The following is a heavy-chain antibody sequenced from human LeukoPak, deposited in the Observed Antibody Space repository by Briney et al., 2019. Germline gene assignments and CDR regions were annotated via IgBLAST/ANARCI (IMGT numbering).Heavy chain of an antibody. J-gene: IGHJ2*01. CDR2: IYYSGST. CDR1: GGSISSSSYY. Sequence: SETLSLTCTVSGGSISSSSYYWGWIRQPPGKGLEWIGSIYYSGSTYYNPSLKSRVTISVDTSKNQFSLKLSSVTAADTAVYYCARASHGWYFDLWGRGTLVTVSS. V-gene: IGHV4-39*07. D-gene: IGHD6-6*01. CDR3: ARASHGWYFDL.